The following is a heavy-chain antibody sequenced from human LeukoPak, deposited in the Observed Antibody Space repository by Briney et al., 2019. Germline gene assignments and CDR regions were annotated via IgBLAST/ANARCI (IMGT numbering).Heavy chain of an antibody. Sequence: GGSLRLSCAASGFTFINYAMNWVRQAPGRGLQCVSSISHGGGSTYYADSVKCRFTISRDNSKNTLYLQMNSLRAEETAIYYCAKDRGWEVVRGILDFWGQGTLVTVSS. CDR1: GFTFINYA. CDR2: ISHGGGST. D-gene: IGHD1-26*01. V-gene: IGHV3-23*01. CDR3: AKDRGWEVVRGILDF. J-gene: IGHJ4*02.